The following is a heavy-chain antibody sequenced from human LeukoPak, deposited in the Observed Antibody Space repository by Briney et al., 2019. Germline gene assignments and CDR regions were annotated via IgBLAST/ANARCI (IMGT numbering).Heavy chain of an antibody. V-gene: IGHV1-3*01. CDR3: ARDGYSGYYFDY. CDR1: GYTFTNYA. D-gene: IGHD1-26*01. Sequence: ASVKVSCKASGYTFTNYAVHWVRQAPGQRLEWMGWINAGNGNTEYSQNFQDRVTITRDTSATTAYMELSSLRSEDTAVYYCARDGYSGYYFDYWGQGTLVTVSS. J-gene: IGHJ4*02. CDR2: INAGNGNT.